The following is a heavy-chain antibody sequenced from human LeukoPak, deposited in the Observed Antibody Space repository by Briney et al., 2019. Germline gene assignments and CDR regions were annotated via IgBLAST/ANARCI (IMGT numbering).Heavy chain of an antibody. J-gene: IGHJ3*02. D-gene: IGHD5/OR15-5a*01. CDR1: GGSISSGGYY. V-gene: IGHV4-31*03. Sequence: PSQTLSLTCTVFGGSISSGGYYWSWIRQHPGKGLEWIGYIYYSGSTYYNPSLKSRVTISVDTSKNQFSLKLSSVTAADTAVYYCARFPVYDYMSFSLGAFDIWGQGTMVTVSS. CDR3: ARFPVYDYMSFSLGAFDI. CDR2: IYYSGST.